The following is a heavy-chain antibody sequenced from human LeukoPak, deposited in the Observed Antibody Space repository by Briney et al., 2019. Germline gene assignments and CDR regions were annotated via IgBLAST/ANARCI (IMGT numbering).Heavy chain of an antibody. CDR3: ARGGYSSSWYSSRPLYYFDY. J-gene: IGHJ4*02. CDR1: GFTFSSYS. Sequence: GGSLRLSCAASGFTFSSYSMNWVRQAPGKGLEWVSSISSSSSYIYYADSVKGRFTISRDNAKNSLYLQMNSLRAEDTAVYYCARGGYSSSWYSSRPLYYFDYWGQGTLVTVSS. D-gene: IGHD6-13*01. V-gene: IGHV3-21*01. CDR2: ISSSSSYI.